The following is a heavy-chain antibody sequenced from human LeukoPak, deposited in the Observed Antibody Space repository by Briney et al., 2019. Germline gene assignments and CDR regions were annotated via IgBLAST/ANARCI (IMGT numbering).Heavy chain of an antibody. Sequence: SETLSLTCTVSGGSITSSSYYWGWIRQPPGKGLEWIRSIYYSGSTYYNPSLMSRVTISVDTSKNQFSLKLSSVTAADTAVYYCARQWIQLWFDYWGQGTLVTVSS. CDR1: GGSITSSSYY. CDR2: IYYSGST. J-gene: IGHJ4*02. D-gene: IGHD5-18*01. CDR3: ARQWIQLWFDY. V-gene: IGHV4-39*01.